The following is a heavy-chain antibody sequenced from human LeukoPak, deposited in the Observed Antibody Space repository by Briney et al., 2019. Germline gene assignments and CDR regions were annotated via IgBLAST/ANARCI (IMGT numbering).Heavy chain of an antibody. V-gene: IGHV3-30-3*01. CDR2: ISYDGSNK. CDR1: GFTFSSYA. J-gene: IGHJ4*02. CDR3: ARDGYDSSGYYYYFDY. Sequence: GRSLRFSCAASGFTFSSYAMHWVRQAPGKGLEWVAVISYDGSNKYYADSVKGRFTISRDNSKNTLYLQMNSLRSEDTAVYYCARDGYDSSGYYYYFDYWGQGTLVTVSS. D-gene: IGHD3-22*01.